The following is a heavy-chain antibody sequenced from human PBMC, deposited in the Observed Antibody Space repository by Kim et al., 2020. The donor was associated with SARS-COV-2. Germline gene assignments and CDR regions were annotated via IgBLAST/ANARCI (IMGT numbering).Heavy chain of an antibody. CDR1: GLNFSSSA. V-gene: IGHV3-30*03. Sequence: GGSLRLSCAASGLNFSSSAMHWVRQAPGKGLEWVAVISFDGSNKYYADSVKGRFTISRDNSKNTLRLQMNSLRAEDTAVYYCATLIGGNEISFDYWGQGT. J-gene: IGHJ4*02. D-gene: IGHD2-15*01. CDR2: ISFDGSNK. CDR3: ATLIGGNEISFDY.